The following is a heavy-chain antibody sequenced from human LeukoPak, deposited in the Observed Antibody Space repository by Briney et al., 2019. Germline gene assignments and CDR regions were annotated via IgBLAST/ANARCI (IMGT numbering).Heavy chain of an antibody. CDR1: GFTFSSYG. CDR3: ARVIAAAGMYYFDY. Sequence: GGSLRLSCAASGFTFSSYGMHWVRQAPGKGLEWVTFMRYDGSNEYYADSVKGRFTISRDNAKNSLYLQMNSLRAEDTAVYYCARVIAAAGMYYFDYWGQGTLVTVSS. V-gene: IGHV3-30*02. CDR2: MRYDGSNE. J-gene: IGHJ4*02. D-gene: IGHD6-13*01.